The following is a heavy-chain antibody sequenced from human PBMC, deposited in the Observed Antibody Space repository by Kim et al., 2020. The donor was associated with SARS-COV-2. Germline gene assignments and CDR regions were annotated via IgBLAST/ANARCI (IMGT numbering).Heavy chain of an antibody. CDR1: GYTFTSYY. CDR2: INPSGGST. J-gene: IGHJ6*02. V-gene: IGHV1-46*01. Sequence: ASVKVSCKASGYTFTSYYMHWVRQAPGQGLEWMGIINPSGGSTSYAQKFQGRVTMTRDTSTSTDYMELSSLRSEDTAVYYCARAATARDYYYYYGMDVWGQGTTVTVSS. D-gene: IGHD6-6*01. CDR3: ARAATARDYYYYYGMDV.